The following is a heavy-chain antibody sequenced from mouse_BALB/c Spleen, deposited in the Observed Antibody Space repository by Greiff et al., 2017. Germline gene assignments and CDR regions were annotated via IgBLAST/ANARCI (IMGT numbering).Heavy chain of an antibody. Sequence: EVKLMESGGGLVKPGGSLKLSCAASGFTFSSYTMSWVRQTPEKRLEWVATISSGGSYTYYPDSVKGRFTISRDNAKNTLYLQMSSLKSEDTAMYYCTRDPGDGYYAMDYWGQGTSVTVSS. V-gene: IGHV5-6-4*01. J-gene: IGHJ4*01. D-gene: IGHD2-3*01. CDR2: ISSGGSYT. CDR1: GFTFSSYT. CDR3: TRDPGDGYYAMDY.